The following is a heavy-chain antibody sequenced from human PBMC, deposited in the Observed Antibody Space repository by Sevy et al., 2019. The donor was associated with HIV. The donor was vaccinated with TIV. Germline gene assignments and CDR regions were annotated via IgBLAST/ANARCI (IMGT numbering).Heavy chain of an antibody. D-gene: IGHD2-8*01. CDR2: ISAMGTHT. CDR3: AKALNPALESMLQVTSRSMKGFDV. Sequence: GGSLRLSCAGSGFTFNTHAMNWVRQVPGKGLEWVSSISAMGTHTYYADSVMGRFTVSRDNSKNTLFLQMNSLRSDDTAVYYCAKALNPALESMLQVTSRSMKGFDVWGEGTMVSVSS. CDR1: GFTFNTHA. J-gene: IGHJ3*01. V-gene: IGHV3-23*01.